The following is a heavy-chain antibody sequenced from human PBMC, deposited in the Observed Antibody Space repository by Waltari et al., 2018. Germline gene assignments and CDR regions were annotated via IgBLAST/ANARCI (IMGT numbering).Heavy chain of an antibody. Sequence: QVQLVQSGAEVKKPGASVKVSCKASGYTFTGYYMHWVRQAPGQGLEWMVWINPNSGGTNYAQKFQGRVTMTRDTSISTAYMELSRMRSDDTAVYYCATQRDYYDSSGYRDLDYWGQGTLVTVSS. V-gene: IGHV1-2*02. J-gene: IGHJ4*02. CDR2: INPNSGGT. CDR1: GYTFTGYY. D-gene: IGHD3-22*01. CDR3: ATQRDYYDSSGYRDLDY.